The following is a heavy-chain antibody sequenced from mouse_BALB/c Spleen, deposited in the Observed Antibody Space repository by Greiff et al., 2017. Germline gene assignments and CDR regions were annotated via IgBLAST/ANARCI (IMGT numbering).Heavy chain of an antibody. CDR2: ISSGSSTI. CDR3: ARDYGHWYFDV. D-gene: IGHD1-2*01. Sequence: EVMLVESGGGLVQPGGSRKLSCAASGFTFSSFGMHWVRQAPEKGLEWVAYISSGSSTIYYADTVKGRFTISRDNPKNTLFLQMTSLRSEDTAMYYCARDYGHWYFDVWGAGTTVTVSS. J-gene: IGHJ1*01. V-gene: IGHV5-17*02. CDR1: GFTFSSFG.